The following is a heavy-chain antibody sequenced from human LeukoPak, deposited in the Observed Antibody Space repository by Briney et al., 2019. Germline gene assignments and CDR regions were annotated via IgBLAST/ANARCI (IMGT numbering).Heavy chain of an antibody. J-gene: IGHJ4*02. CDR2: FDPEDGET. V-gene: IGHV1-24*01. CDR1: GYILTELS. CDR3: ATDRRDSGSYYSDY. Sequence: ASVKVSCKVSGYILTELSMHWVRQAPGKGLEWMGGFDPEDGETIYAQKFQGRVTMTEDTSTDTAYMELSSLRSEDTAVYYCATDRRDSGSYYSDYWGQGTLVTVSS. D-gene: IGHD1-26*01.